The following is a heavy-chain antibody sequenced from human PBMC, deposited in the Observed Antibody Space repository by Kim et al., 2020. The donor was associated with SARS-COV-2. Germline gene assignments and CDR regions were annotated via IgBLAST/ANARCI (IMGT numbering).Heavy chain of an antibody. CDR2: ISCNSGSI. CDR3: ANDIGPTMTADFDY. V-gene: IGHV3-9*01. Sequence: GGSLRLSCAASGFTFDSYSMHWVRQAPGKGLEWVSGISCNSGSIGYADSVKGRFTISRDNAKNSLYLQMNSLRAEDTALYYCANDIGPTMTADFDYCGKG. J-gene: IGHJ4*02. CDR1: GFTFDSYS. D-gene: IGHD4-17*01.